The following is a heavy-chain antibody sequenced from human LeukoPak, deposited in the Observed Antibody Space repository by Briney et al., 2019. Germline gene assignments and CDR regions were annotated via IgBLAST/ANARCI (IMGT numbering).Heavy chain of an antibody. J-gene: IGHJ1*01. Sequence: SETLSLTCTVSGGSISSYYWSWIRQPAGKGLEWIGRFYISGSTNYNPSLKSRVTISVDTSKNQFSLKLSSVTAADTAVYYCASGRDLLTYFQHWSQGTLVTVSS. CDR2: FYISGST. D-gene: IGHD1-26*01. CDR3: ASGRDLLTYFQH. CDR1: GGSISSYY. V-gene: IGHV4-4*07.